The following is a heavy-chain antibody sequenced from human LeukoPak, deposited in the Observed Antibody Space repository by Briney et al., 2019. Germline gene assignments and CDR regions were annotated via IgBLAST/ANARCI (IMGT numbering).Heavy chain of an antibody. CDR2: ISWNGGSK. CDR3: ATDRGWRTSGYYLYYFEY. J-gene: IGHJ4*02. Sequence: GGSLRLSCAASGFTFDDYGMSWVRQVPGKGLEWVSGISWNGGSKGYAASVKGRFTTSRDNAKNSLYLQMSSLRAEDTAVYYCATDRGWRTSGYYLYYFEYWGQGTLVTYSS. D-gene: IGHD3-3*01. V-gene: IGHV3-20*04. CDR1: GFTFDDYG.